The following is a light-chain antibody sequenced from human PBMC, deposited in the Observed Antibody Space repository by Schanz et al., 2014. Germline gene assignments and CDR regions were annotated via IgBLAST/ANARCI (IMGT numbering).Light chain of an antibody. Sequence: QSALTQPASVSGSPGQSITISCTGTSSDVGSYNLVSWYQQHPDKAPKLIIYEGTKRPSGVSNRFSGSESGNTASLTISGLQAEDEAGYYCCSYADSSTLFGPGTKVTVL. J-gene: IGLJ1*01. V-gene: IGLV2-23*03. CDR2: EGT. CDR1: SSDVGSYNL. CDR3: CSYADSSTL.